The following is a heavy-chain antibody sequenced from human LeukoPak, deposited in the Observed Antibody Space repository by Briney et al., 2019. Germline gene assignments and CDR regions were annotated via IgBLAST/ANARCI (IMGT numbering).Heavy chain of an antibody. CDR3: AKDDGGSPPDAFDI. J-gene: IGHJ3*02. CDR2: ISYSGGST. D-gene: IGHD1-26*01. CDR1: GFTFSSYA. Sequence: GRSLRLSCAASGFTFSSYAMSWVRQAPGKGLEWVSTISYSGGSTYYADSVKGRFAISRDSSKNTLYLQMNGLRGEDTAVYYCAKDDGGSPPDAFDIWGQGTLVTVSS. V-gene: IGHV3-23*01.